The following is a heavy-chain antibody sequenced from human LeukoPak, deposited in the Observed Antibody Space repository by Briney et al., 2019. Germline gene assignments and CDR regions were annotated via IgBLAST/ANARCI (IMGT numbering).Heavy chain of an antibody. V-gene: IGHV5-51*01. CDR3: ARPGYSSGWRRPFDY. J-gene: IGHJ4*02. CDR2: IYPDDSDT. Sequence: KHGESLKISCKGSGYSFPNYCIGWVRQMPGKGLEWMGIIYPDDSDTRYSLTFQGQVTISADKSISTAYLQWSSLKASDTAMYYCARPGYSSGWRRPFDYWGQGTLVTVSS. D-gene: IGHD6-19*01. CDR1: GYSFPNYC.